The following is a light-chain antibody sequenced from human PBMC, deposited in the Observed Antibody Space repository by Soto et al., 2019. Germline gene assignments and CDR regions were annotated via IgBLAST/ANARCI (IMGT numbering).Light chain of an antibody. CDR2: DAS. J-gene: IGKJ2*01. Sequence: DIQMTQSPSSLSASVGDRVTITCQASQDISNYLNWYQQKPGKAPKLLIYDASNLETGVPSRFSGSGSATDYTFTISSLQPEDIATYYCQQYDNLAYTFGQGTKLESK. V-gene: IGKV1-33*01. CDR3: QQYDNLAYT. CDR1: QDISNY.